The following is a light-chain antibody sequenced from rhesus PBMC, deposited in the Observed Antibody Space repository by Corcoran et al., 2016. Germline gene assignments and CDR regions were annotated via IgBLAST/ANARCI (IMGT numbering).Light chain of an antibody. Sequence: EIVMTQSPATLSLSPGERATLSCRASQSVSSSLAWYQQKPGQAPRLLIYGDSRRAPGIPERFSGSGSGTDFTLTISRLEPEDGAVYYCLQHSNWPYSFGQGTKVEIK. CDR1: QSVSSS. CDR3: LQHSNWPYS. CDR2: GDS. J-gene: IGKJ2*01. V-gene: IGKV3-24*01.